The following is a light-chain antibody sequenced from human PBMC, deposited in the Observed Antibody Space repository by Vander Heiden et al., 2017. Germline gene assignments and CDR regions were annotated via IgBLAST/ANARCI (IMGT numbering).Light chain of an antibody. CDR2: AAS. V-gene: IGKV1-9*01. CDR1: QGISSY. J-gene: IGKJ4*01. CDR3: QQLNSYPLT. Sequence: TQLTQSPSFLSASVGDRVTITCRASQGISSYLAWYQQKPGKAPKLLIYAASTLQSGVPSRFSGSGSGTEFTLTISSLQPEDFATYYCQQLNSYPLTFGGGTKVDIK.